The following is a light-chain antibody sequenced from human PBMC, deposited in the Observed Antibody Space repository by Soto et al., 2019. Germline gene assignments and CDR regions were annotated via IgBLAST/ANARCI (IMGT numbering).Light chain of an antibody. Sequence: DIQMTQSPPSLSASVGDRVTITCRASQSINSYLNWYQQKPGKAPDLLIYVASSLQSGVPSRFSGSGSGTDFTLTISSLQPEDSATSYCQQSYSVPYTFGHGTKMEIK. V-gene: IGKV1-39*01. CDR3: QQSYSVPYT. CDR1: QSINSY. J-gene: IGKJ2*01. CDR2: VAS.